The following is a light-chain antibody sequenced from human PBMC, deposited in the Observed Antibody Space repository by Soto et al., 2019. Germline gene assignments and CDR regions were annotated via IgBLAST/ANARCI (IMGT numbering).Light chain of an antibody. V-gene: IGLV4-69*01. J-gene: IGLJ2*01. CDR2: LNSDGSH. Sequence: PVLTQSPSASASLGASVKLTCTLSSGHSSYAIAWHQQRPEKVPRYLMKLNSDGSHSKGDGIPDRFSGSSSGAERYLTISSLQSEDEADYYCQTWGTGIQVFGGGTKLTVL. CDR3: QTWGTGIQV. CDR1: SGHSSYA.